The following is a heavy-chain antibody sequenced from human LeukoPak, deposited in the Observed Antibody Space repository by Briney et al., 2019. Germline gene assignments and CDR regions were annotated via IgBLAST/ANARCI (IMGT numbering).Heavy chain of an antibody. D-gene: IGHD4-23*01. CDR1: GFAFSAYA. Sequence: GGSLRLSCSASGFAFSAYAMSWLRQPPGKGLEWVSTINANSGTTSYAASVRGRFTISRDNSKNTLYLQMNSLRAEDTAVYYCARDYGGNSFAFDFWGQGTMVTVSS. V-gene: IGHV3-23*01. CDR3: ARDYGGNSFAFDF. CDR2: INANSGTT. J-gene: IGHJ3*01.